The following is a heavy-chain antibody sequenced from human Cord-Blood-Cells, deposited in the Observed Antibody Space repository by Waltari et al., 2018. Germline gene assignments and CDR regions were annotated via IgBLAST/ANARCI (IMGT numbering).Heavy chain of an antibody. Sequence: QVQLQESGPGLVKPSETLSLTCAVSGYSISSGYYWGWIRQPPGKGLEWIGSIYQSGSTYYNPSLKSRVTISVDTSKNQFSLKLSSVTAADTAVYYCARFYGIFTGFADGWFDPWGQGTLVTVSS. CDR2: IYQSGST. D-gene: IGHD3-9*01. CDR1: GYSISSGYY. V-gene: IGHV4-38-2*01. J-gene: IGHJ5*02. CDR3: ARFYGIFTGFADGWFDP.